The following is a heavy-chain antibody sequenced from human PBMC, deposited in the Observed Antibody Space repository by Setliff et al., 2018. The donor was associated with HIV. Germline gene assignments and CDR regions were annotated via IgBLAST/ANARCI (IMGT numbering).Heavy chain of an antibody. D-gene: IGHD1-26*01. CDR1: GFNFNDYG. V-gene: IGHV3-21*01. J-gene: IGHJ4*02. Sequence: GGSLRLSCAASGFNFNDYGMHWVRQAPGKGLEWVASISSDRGHTNYADSVKGRFTISRDNAKNSLYLQMNSLRVEDTSVYYCARDRVGAFDYWGQGTLVTVSS. CDR3: ARDRVGAFDY. CDR2: ISSDRGHT.